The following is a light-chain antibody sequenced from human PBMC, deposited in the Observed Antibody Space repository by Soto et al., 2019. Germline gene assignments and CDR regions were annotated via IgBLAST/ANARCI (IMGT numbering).Light chain of an antibody. V-gene: IGKV3-15*01. Sequence: EIVMTQSPATLSVSPGERATLSCRASQSVSSNLAWYQQKPGQAPRLLIYGASTRATGIPARFSGSGSGTEFTLTISSLQSEDFAVYYCQQYNNWPPLTFGPGTIVDIK. CDR2: GAS. J-gene: IGKJ3*01. CDR3: QQYNNWPPLT. CDR1: QSVSSN.